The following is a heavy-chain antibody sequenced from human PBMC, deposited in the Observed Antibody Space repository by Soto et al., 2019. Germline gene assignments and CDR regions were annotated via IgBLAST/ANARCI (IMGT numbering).Heavy chain of an antibody. CDR3: AKDRDSSGYYSPEYYFDY. CDR2: ISGSGGST. V-gene: IGHV3-23*01. Sequence: GGSLRLSCAASGFTFSSYAMSWVRQAPGKGLEWVSAISGSGGSTYYADSVKGRFTISRDNSKNTLYLQMNSLRAEDTAVYYCAKDRDSSGYYSPEYYFDYWGQGTLVTAPQ. J-gene: IGHJ4*02. CDR1: GFTFSSYA. D-gene: IGHD3-22*01.